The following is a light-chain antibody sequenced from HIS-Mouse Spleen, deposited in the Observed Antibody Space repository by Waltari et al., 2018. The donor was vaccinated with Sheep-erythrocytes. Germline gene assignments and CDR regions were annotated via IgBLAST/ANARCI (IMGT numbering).Light chain of an antibody. CDR1: SSDVGCYNY. CDR2: DVS. CDR3: CSYAGSYTWV. V-gene: IGLV2-11*01. J-gene: IGLJ3*02. Sequence: QSALTQPPSVSGSPGQSVTIPCTGTSSDVGCYNYVPWYQQHPGKAPKLMIYDVSKRPSGVPDRFSGSKSGNTASLTISGLQAEDEADYYCCSYAGSYTWVFGGGTKLTVL.